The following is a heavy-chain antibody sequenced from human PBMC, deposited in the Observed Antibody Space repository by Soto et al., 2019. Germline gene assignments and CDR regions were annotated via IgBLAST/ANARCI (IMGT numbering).Heavy chain of an antibody. CDR2: IDTRSSYI. CDR3: ARTHARAPIVRGQYHYFDL. CDR1: VFSFINYC. Sequence: WLSXRLSWSFSVFSFINYCSNLFRHAPGKGLECVSSIDTRSSYIYYADSMRGRFTISRDNAKNSLDLHMSNLRAEDTAVYYCARTHARAPIVRGQYHYFDLWGRGTLV. V-gene: IGHV3-21*01. D-gene: IGHD3-10*01. J-gene: IGHJ2*01.